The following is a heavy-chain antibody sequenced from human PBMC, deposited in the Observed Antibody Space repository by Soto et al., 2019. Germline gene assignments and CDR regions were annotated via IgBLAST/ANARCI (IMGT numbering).Heavy chain of an antibody. D-gene: IGHD1-7*01. CDR1: GDSVSSNSAA. CDR3: AGTTSHQWYYMDV. J-gene: IGHJ6*03. CDR2: TYYRSRWYN. V-gene: IGHV6-1*01. Sequence: SQTLSLTCAISGDSVSSNSAAWDWIRLSPSRGLEWLARTYYRSRWYNDYAVSVRSRITVNPDTSKNQFSLQLTSVTPEDTAVYYCAGTTSHQWYYMDVWGKGTTVTVSS.